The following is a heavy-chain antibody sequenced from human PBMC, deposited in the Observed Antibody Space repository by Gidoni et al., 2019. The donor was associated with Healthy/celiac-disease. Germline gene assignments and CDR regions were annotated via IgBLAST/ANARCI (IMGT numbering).Heavy chain of an antibody. J-gene: IGHJ4*02. V-gene: IGHV4-59*01. CDR1: GGSISSYY. CDR2: IYYSGST. Sequence: QVQLQESGPGLVKPSETLSLTCTASGGSISSYYRSWIRQPPGKGLEWIGYIYYSGSTNYNPSLKSRVTISVDTSKNQFSLKLSSVTAADTAVYYCARDLSGGIAAAGFDYWGQGTLVTVSS. CDR3: ARDLSGGIAAAGFDY. D-gene: IGHD6-13*01.